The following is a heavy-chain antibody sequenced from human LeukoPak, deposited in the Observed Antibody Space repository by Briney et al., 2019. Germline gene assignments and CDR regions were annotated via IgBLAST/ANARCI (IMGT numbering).Heavy chain of an antibody. CDR2: ISSSGSNI. J-gene: IGHJ6*01. D-gene: IGHD4-11*01. CDR1: GFTFSSYE. V-gene: IGHV3-48*03. Sequence: NPGGSLRLSCAASGFTFSSYEMNWVRQAPGKGLEWVSYISSSGSNIYYADSVKGRFTISRDNAKNSLYLQMNSLRAEDTAVYYCARAQSFYYYGMDVWGQGTTVTVSS. CDR3: ARAQSFYYYGMDV.